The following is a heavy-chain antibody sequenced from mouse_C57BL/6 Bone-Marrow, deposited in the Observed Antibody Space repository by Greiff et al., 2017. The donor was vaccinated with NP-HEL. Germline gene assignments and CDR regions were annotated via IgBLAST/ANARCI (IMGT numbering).Heavy chain of an antibody. CDR3: TSGYYYSNYEDY. CDR1: GYTFTDYE. Sequence: QVQLQQSGAELVRPGASVTLSCKASGYTFTDYEMHWVKQTPVHGLEWIGAIDPETGGTAYNQKFKGKAILTADKSSSTAYMELRSLTSEDSAVYYCTSGYYYSNYEDYWGQVTSVTVSS. J-gene: IGHJ4*01. V-gene: IGHV1-15*01. D-gene: IGHD2-5*01. CDR2: IDPETGGT.